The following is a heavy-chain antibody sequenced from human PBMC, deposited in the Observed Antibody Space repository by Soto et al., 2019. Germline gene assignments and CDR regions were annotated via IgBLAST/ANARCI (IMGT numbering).Heavy chain of an antibody. CDR1: GYSFISYW. CDR2: IDPSDSYT. D-gene: IGHD1-1*01. Sequence: PGESLKISCKGSGYSFISYWISWVRQMPGKGLEWMGRIDPSDSYTNYSPSFQGHVTISADKSISTAYLQWSSLKASDTAMYYCAIYNNDGWYFDYWGQGTLVTVSS. J-gene: IGHJ4*02. CDR3: AIYNNDGWYFDY. V-gene: IGHV5-10-1*01.